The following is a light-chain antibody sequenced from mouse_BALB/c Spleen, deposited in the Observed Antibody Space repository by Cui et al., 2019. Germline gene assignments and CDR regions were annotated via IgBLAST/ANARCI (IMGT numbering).Light chain of an antibody. V-gene: IGKV6-23*01. CDR1: QDVGTT. CDR2: WAS. J-gene: IGKJ5*01. CDR3: QQYNNYPPSLT. Sequence: DIVMTQSHKFMSTSVGDRVSITCKASQDVGTTVAWYQQKPAQSPKLLIYWASTRHTGVPDRFTGSGSGTDFTLTISNVQSEDLADYFCQQYNNYPPSLTFGAGTKLELK.